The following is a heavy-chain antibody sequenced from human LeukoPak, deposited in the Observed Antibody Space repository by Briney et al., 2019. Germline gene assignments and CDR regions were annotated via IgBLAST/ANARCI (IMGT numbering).Heavy chain of an antibody. D-gene: IGHD2-15*01. J-gene: IGHJ6*03. CDR1: GYTFTSYA. CDR2: ISGHNDDT. CDR3: ARAGYCSGGSCYPYYYYYYMDV. V-gene: IGHV1-18*01. Sequence: GASVKVSCKASGYTFTSYAISWVRQAPGQGLEWMGWISGHNDDTNYAQRLQGRVTMTTDTSTSTGYMELRSVRSDDTAVYYCARAGYCSGGSCYPYYYYYYMDVWGKGTTVTVSS.